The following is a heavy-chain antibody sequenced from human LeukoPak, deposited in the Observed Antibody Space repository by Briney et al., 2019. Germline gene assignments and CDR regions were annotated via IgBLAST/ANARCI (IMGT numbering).Heavy chain of an antibody. CDR3: ARTHYTTSSDY. V-gene: IGHV1-2*02. J-gene: IGHJ4*02. CDR2: INPNSGGT. CDR1: GYTFTGYY. Sequence: ASVKVSCKASGYTFTGYYMHWVRQAPGQGLEWMGWINPNSGGTNYAQKFQGRVTTTRDTSISTAYMELSSLRPDDTAVYYCARTHYTTSSDYWGQGTLVTVSS. D-gene: IGHD6-6*01.